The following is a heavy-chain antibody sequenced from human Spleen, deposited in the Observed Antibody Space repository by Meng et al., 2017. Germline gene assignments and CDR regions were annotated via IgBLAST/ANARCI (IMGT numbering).Heavy chain of an antibody. CDR3: ARTTVTGYFDY. CDR2: ISAANGNT. V-gene: IGHV1-3*01. Sequence: QAPLVQSGAEVKKPGAAMKVSCKAYGYSFITYAMHWVRQAPGQRLEWMGWISAANGNTKYSQKFQGRVTITRDTSANTAYMELSSLRSEDTAFYYCARTTVTGYFDYWGQGTLVTVSS. CDR1: GYSFITYA. J-gene: IGHJ4*02. D-gene: IGHD2-21*02.